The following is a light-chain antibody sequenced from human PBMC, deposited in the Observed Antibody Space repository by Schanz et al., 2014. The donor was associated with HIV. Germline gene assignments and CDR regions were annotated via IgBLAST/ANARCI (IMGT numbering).Light chain of an antibody. CDR1: QSVSSY. J-gene: IGKJ4*01. Sequence: EIVLTQSPATLSLSPGERATLSCRASQSVSSYLAWYQQKPGQAPRLLIYDASNRATGIPPRFSGSGSGTDFTLTISSLEPEDSAVYYCQQRNNWPLTFGGGTKVQIK. V-gene: IGKV3-11*01. CDR2: DAS. CDR3: QQRNNWPLT.